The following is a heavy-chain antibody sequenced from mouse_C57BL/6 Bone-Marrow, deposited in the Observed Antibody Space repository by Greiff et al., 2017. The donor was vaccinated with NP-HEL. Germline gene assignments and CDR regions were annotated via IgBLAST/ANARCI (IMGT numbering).Heavy chain of an antibody. CDR1: GFTFSSYA. J-gene: IGHJ3*01. V-gene: IGHV5-4*03. CDR2: ISDGGSYT. Sequence: DVKLVESGGGLVKPGGSLKLSCAASGFTFSSYAMSWVRQTPEKRLEWVATISDGGSYTYYPDNVKGRFTISRDNAKNNLYLQMSHLKSEDTAMYYCAVYYSNYGGFAYWGQGTLVTVSA. CDR3: AVYYSNYGGFAY. D-gene: IGHD2-5*01.